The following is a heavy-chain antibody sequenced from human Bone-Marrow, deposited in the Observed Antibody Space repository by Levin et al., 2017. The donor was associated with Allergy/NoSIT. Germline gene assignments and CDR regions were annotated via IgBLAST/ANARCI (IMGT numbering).Heavy chain of an antibody. CDR3: ARRGTVATITAAVAGTSFDY. D-gene: IGHD5-12*01. Sequence: SETLSLTCAVYGGSFSGYYWSWIRQPPGKGLEWIGEINHSGSTNYNPSLKSRVTISVDTSKNQFSLKLSSVTAADTAVYYCARRGTVATITAAVAGTSFDYWGQGTLVTVSS. CDR1: GGSFSGYY. CDR2: INHSGST. J-gene: IGHJ4*02. V-gene: IGHV4-34*01.